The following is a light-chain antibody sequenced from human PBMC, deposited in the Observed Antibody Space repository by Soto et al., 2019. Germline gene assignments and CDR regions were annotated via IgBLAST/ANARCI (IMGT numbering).Light chain of an antibody. CDR2: EAY. J-gene: IGLJ3*02. CDR3: SSYTSSNNWV. CDR1: SGDVGSYNL. V-gene: IGLV2-14*02. Sequence: QSALTQPASVSGSPGQSITISCTGTSGDVGSYNLVSWYQQHPGKAPKLMISEAYKRPSGVSNRFSGSKSGNTASLTISGLQAEDEADYYCSSYTSSNNWVFGGGTQLTVL.